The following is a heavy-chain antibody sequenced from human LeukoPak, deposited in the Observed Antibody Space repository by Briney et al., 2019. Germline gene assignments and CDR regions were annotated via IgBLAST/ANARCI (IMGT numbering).Heavy chain of an antibody. CDR3: ARRLRSSGWYYFDY. CDR2: IYTSGST. CDR1: GGSFSGYY. D-gene: IGHD6-19*01. J-gene: IGHJ4*02. V-gene: IGHV4-59*10. Sequence: SETLSLTCAVYGGSFSGYYWSWIRQPAGKGLEWIGRIYTSGSTNYNPSLKSRVTMSVDTSKNQFSLKLSSVTAADTAVYYCARRLRSSGWYYFDYWGQGTLVTVSS.